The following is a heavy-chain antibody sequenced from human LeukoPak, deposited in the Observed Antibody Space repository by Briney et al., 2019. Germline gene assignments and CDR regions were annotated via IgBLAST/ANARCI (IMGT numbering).Heavy chain of an antibody. CDR3: ASAYSSSWYGFDP. D-gene: IGHD6-13*01. J-gene: IGHJ5*02. CDR2: MNPNSGNT. Sequence: ASVKVSCKASGYTFTSYDINWVRQATGQGLEWMGWMNPNSGNTGYAQKFQGRVTMTRNTSISTAYMELSSLRSEDTAVYYCASAYSSSWYGFDPWGQGALVTVSS. CDR1: GYTFTSYD. V-gene: IGHV1-8*01.